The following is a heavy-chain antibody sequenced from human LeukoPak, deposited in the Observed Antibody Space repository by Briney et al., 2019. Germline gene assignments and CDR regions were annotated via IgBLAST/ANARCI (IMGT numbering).Heavy chain of an antibody. CDR3: ARDPKEIAARDY. J-gene: IGHJ4*02. D-gene: IGHD6-13*01. Sequence: ASVKVSCKVSGYTLTELSMHWVRQAPGKGLEWMGGFDPEDGETIYAQKFQGRVTMTEDTSTDTAYMELRSLRSDDTAVYYCARDPKEIAARDYWGQGTLVTVSS. CDR2: FDPEDGET. CDR1: GYTLTELS. V-gene: IGHV1-24*01.